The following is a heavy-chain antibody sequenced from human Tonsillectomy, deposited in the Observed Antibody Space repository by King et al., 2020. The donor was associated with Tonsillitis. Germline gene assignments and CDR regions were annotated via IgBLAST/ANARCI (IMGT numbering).Heavy chain of an antibody. D-gene: IGHD3-3*01. V-gene: IGHV3-23*04. CDR2: ISGSGSST. Sequence: EVQLVESGGGLIQPGGSLRLSCAASGFTFSSYAMSWVRQAPGKGLEWVSGISGSGSSTYNTDSVKGRFAISRDNSKNTLYLQMNSLRAEDTAVYYCATDQDFWSPHGMDVWGQGTTVTVSS. CDR1: GFTFSSYA. J-gene: IGHJ6*02. CDR3: ATDQDFWSPHGMDV.